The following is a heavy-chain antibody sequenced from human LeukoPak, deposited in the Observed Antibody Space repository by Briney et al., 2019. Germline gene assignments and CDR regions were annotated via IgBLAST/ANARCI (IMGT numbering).Heavy chain of an antibody. J-gene: IGHJ4*02. V-gene: IGHV4-31*03. D-gene: IGHD2-21*02. CDR1: GGSISTGGYY. Sequence: SQTLSLTCTVSGGSISTGGYYWHWIRQHPGKGLEWIGCIYDRGSTCYNASLKRRITISLDTSKNQFSLKLKSVTAADTAVYYCAALLGDGSIDYWGQGTLVTVSS. CDR3: AALLGDGSIDY. CDR2: IYDRGST.